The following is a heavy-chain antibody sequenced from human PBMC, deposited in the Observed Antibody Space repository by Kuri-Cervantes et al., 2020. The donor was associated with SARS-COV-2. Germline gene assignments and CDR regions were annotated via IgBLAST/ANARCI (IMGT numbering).Heavy chain of an antibody. V-gene: IGHV3-7*01. J-gene: IGHJ4*02. CDR3: AKDPPPAGY. CDR2: KKQDGSEK. Sequence: GESLKISCAASGFTFSSYWMSWVRQAPGKGLEWVANKKQDGSEKYYVDSVKGRFTISRDNSKNTLYLQMNSLRAEDTAVYYCAKDPPPAGYWGQGTLVTVSS. CDR1: GFTFSSYW.